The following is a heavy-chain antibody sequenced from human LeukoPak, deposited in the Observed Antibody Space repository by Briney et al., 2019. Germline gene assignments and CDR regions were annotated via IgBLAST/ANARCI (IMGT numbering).Heavy chain of an antibody. CDR3: ARVGRGDHTWGSYSFDY. CDR2: ISYTGNT. D-gene: IGHD3-16*01. J-gene: IGHJ4*02. Sequence: SETLSLTCTVHDTSISSYYWSWIRQPPGKGLEWIGYISYTGNTNYNPSLKSRVTISLDTSKTQFSLQLSSVTAADTAVYYCARVGRGDHTWGSYSFDYWGQGTLVTVSS. V-gene: IGHV4-59*01. CDR1: DTSISSYY.